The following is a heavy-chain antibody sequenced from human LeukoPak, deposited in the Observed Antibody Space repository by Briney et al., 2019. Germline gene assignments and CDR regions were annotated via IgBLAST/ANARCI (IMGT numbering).Heavy chain of an antibody. CDR1: GFTFSSYA. CDR3: AKDRFGMATTPIDY. J-gene: IGHJ4*02. V-gene: IGHV3-23*01. CDR2: ISGSGGST. D-gene: IGHD5-24*01. Sequence: PGGSLRLSCAASGFTFSSYAMSWVRQAPGKGLEWVSAISGSGGSTHYADSVKGRFTISRDNSKNTLYLQMNSLRAEDTAVYYCAKDRFGMATTPIDYWGQGTLVTVSS.